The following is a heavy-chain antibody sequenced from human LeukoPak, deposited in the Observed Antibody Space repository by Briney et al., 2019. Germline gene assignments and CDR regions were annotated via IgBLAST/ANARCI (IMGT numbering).Heavy chain of an antibody. CDR2: IYTSGGT. CDR3: ARSIVARPNYYYYLDV. CDR1: GASITNYY. J-gene: IGHJ6*03. V-gene: IGHV4-4*07. Sequence: SETLSLTCTVSGASITNYYWNWIRQPAGKGLEWIGRIYTSGGTNHNPSLKTRVTMSVDTSKNHFSLKLNSVTAADTAVFYCARSIVARPNYYYYLDVWGKGITVTVSS. D-gene: IGHD6-6*01.